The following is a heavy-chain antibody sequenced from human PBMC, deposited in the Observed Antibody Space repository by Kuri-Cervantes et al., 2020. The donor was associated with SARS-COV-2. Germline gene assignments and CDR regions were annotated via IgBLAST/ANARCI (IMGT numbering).Heavy chain of an antibody. V-gene: IGHV3-23*01. J-gene: IGHJ3*02. CDR2: ISGSGGSA. Sequence: GESLKISCAASGFTFSSYAMSWVRQAPGKGLEWVSAISGSGGSAYYADSVKGRFTISRDNSKNTLYLQMNSLRAEDTAVYYCAGRLYQLLSRGAFDIWGQGKTVTVSS. D-gene: IGHD2-2*01. CDR3: AGRLYQLLSRGAFDI. CDR1: GFTFSSYA.